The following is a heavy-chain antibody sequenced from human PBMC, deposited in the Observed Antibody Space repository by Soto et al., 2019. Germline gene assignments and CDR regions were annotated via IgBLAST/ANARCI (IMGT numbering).Heavy chain of an antibody. CDR2: FSGRDGTT. D-gene: IGHD3-22*01. V-gene: IGHV3-23*01. J-gene: IGHJ4*02. CDR3: ARHSGGYYYAFDY. CDR1: GFTFSNYA. Sequence: PGGSLRLSCAASGFTFSNYAMSWVRQAPGKGLQWVSTFSGRDGTTYYADSVKGRFTISRDNSKNTLYLAMNDLRAEDTATYYCARHSGGYYYAFDYWGQGTLVTVS.